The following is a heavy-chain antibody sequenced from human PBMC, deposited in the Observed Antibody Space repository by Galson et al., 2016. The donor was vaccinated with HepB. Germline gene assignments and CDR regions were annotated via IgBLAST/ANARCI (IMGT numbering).Heavy chain of an antibody. CDR2: TYYRSKWYN. D-gene: IGHD1-14*01. Sequence: CAISGDSVSSNSAAWNWIRQSPSRGLEWLGRTYYRSKWYNDYAVSVKSRLTITPDTSKNLFSLQLNSVTPDDTAVYYCARTNRRRFDLPFHYYGMDAWGQETTVTVSS. CDR1: GDSVSSNSAA. J-gene: IGHJ6*02. V-gene: IGHV6-1*01. CDR3: ARTNRRRFDLPFHYYGMDA.